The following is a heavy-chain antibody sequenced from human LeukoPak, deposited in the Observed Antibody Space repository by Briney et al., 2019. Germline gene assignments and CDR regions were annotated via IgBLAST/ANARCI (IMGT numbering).Heavy chain of an antibody. CDR2: IYPGDSDT. J-gene: IGHJ6*03. CDR3: ARPAQTANYYYYYMDV. V-gene: IGHV5-51*01. CDR1: GYSFTSYW. D-gene: IGHD2-21*02. Sequence: GESLKISCKGSGYSFTSYWIGWVRQMPGKGLEWMGIIYPGDSDTRYSPSFQGQVTISADKSISTAYLQWSSLKASDTAMYYCARPAQTANYYYYYMDVWGKGTTVTVSS.